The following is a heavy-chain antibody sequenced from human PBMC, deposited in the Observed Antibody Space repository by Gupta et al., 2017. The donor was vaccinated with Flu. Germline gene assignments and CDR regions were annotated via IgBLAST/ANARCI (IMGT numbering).Heavy chain of an antibody. CDR2: IIPIFGTA. V-gene: IGHV1-69*01. Sequence: QVQLVQSGAEVKKPGSSVKVSCKASGGTFSSYAISWVRQAPGQGLEWMGGIIPIFGTANYAQKFQGRVTITADESTSTAYMELSSLRSEDTAVYYCARPTSTKIVVVPAAVDYYYYGMDVWGQGTTVTVSS. CDR3: ARPTSTKIVVVPAAVDYYYYGMDV. CDR1: GGTFSSYA. J-gene: IGHJ6*02. D-gene: IGHD2-2*01.